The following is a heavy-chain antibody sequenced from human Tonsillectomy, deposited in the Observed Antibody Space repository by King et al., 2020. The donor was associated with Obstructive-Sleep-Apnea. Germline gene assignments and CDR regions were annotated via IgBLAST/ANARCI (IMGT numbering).Heavy chain of an antibody. CDR1: GFTFDDYA. CDR3: AKDRVATIFDAFDI. CDR2: ISWNSGSI. Sequence: VQLVESGGGLVQPGRSLRLSCAASGFTFDDYAMHWVRQAPGKGLEWVAGISWNSGSIGYADSVKGRFTITRDNAKKSLYLEMNSLRAEDTALYYCAKDRVATIFDAFDIWGQGTMVTVSS. J-gene: IGHJ3*02. D-gene: IGHD5-12*01. V-gene: IGHV3-9*01.